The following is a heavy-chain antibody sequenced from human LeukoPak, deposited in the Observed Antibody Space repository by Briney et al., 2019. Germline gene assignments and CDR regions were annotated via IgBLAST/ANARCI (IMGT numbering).Heavy chain of an antibody. D-gene: IGHD1-14*01. J-gene: IGHJ6*03. CDR3: APRGTRIHWALLTAYYYWAV. Sequence: SETLSLTCAVYGGSFSGYYWSWIRQPPGKGLEWIGEINHSGSTNYNPSLKSRVTISVDTSKNQFSLKLSSVTAADTAVYYCAPRGTRIHWALLTAYYYWAVGGKGPA. CDR1: GGSFSGYY. CDR2: INHSGST. V-gene: IGHV4-34*01.